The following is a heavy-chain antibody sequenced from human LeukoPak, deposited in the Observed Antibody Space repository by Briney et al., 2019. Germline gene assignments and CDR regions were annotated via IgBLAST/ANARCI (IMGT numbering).Heavy chain of an antibody. CDR1: AYTFTSYY. CDR2: INPSGGST. Sequence: ASVKASCKASAYTFTSYYMHWVRQAPRQGLEWMGIINPSGGSTSYAQKFQGRVTMTRDMSTSTVYMELSSLRSEDTAVYYCARDLGYCTNGVCYTPAYWGQGTLVTVSS. D-gene: IGHD2-8*01. CDR3: ARDLGYCTNGVCYTPAY. J-gene: IGHJ4*02. V-gene: IGHV1-46*01.